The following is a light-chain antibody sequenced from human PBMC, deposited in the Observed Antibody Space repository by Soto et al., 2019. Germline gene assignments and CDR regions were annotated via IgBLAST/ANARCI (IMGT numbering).Light chain of an antibody. V-gene: IGLV4-69*01. CDR3: QTWDTGARVV. CDR1: SGHSSYA. CDR2: LSSDGSH. J-gene: IGLJ2*01. Sequence: QPVLTQSPSASASLGASVKLTCTLSSGHSSYAIAWHQQQPEKGPRYLMKLSSDGSHSKGDGIPDRFSGSSSGAERYLTISSLQSEDEADYYCQTWDTGARVVFGGGTKLPVL.